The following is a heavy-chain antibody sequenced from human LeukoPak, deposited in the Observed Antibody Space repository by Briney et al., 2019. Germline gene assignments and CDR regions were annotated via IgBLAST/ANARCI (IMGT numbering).Heavy chain of an antibody. Sequence: SSETLSLTCTVSGGSISSSSYYWGWIRQPPGKGLEWIGSIYYSGSTYYNPSLKSRVTISVDTSKNQFSLKLSSVTAADTAVYYCARHSKTHYSSSWFVLYWGQGTLVTVSS. CDR1: GGSISSSSYY. CDR3: ARHSKTHYSSSWFVLY. D-gene: IGHD6-13*01. J-gene: IGHJ4*02. V-gene: IGHV4-39*01. CDR2: IYYSGST.